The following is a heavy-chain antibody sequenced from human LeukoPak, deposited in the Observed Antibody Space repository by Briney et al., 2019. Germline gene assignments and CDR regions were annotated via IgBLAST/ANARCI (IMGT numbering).Heavy chain of an antibody. J-gene: IGHJ4*02. CDR3: AKTMAYDFWSGYYDY. CDR2: ISGSGGST. Sequence: PGGSLRLSCAASGFSISSYAMSWVRQAPGKGLEWVSAISGSGGSTYYADSVKGRFTISRDNSKNTLYLQMNSLRAEDTAVYYCAKTMAYDFWSGYYDYWGQGTLVTVSS. V-gene: IGHV3-23*01. D-gene: IGHD3-3*01. CDR1: GFSISSYA.